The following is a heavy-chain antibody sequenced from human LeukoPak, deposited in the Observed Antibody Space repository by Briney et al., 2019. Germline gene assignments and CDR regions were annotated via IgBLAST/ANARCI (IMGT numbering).Heavy chain of an antibody. CDR3: AREAGGSSWPLSHFDY. D-gene: IGHD6-13*01. CDR2: INPNSGDR. CDR1: GYTFTGYY. Sequence: GASVKVSCKASGYTFTGYYMHWVRQAPVQGLEWVGWINPNSGDRNYVQNFQGRVSMTRDAYISTAYMELSSLRSADTAVYYCAREAGGSSWPLSHFDYWGQGTLVTVSS. J-gene: IGHJ4*02. V-gene: IGHV1-2*02.